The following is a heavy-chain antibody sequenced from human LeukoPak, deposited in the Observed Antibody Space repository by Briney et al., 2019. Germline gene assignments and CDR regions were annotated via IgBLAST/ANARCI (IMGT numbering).Heavy chain of an antibody. J-gene: IGHJ3*02. CDR3: ARYYFRAFDI. Sequence: GGSLRLSCAASGFTFSSYWMSWVRQAPGKGLEGVANIKQDGSEKYYADSVKGRFTISRDNAKNSLNLQMNSLRAEDTAVYYCARYYFRAFDIWGQGTMVTVSS. CDR2: IKQDGSEK. D-gene: IGHD3-10*01. CDR1: GFTFSSYW. V-gene: IGHV3-7*01.